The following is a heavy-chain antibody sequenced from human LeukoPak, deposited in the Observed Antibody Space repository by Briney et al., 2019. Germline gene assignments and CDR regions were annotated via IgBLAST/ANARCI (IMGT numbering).Heavy chain of an antibody. J-gene: IGHJ1*01. CDR2: IYYSGTT. D-gene: IGHD6-13*01. V-gene: IGHV4-59*08. CDR3: ARHGGYSSPYLH. Sequence: PSETLSLTCTVSGGSISNCYWSWIRQPPGKGLECIGYIYYSGTTNYNPPLKSRVTISVDTSKNQFSLKLSSVTAADTAVYYCARHGGYSSPYLHWGQGTLVTVSS. CDR1: GGSISNCY.